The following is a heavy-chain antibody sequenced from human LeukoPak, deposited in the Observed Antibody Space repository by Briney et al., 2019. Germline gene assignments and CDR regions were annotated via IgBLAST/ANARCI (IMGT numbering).Heavy chain of an antibody. CDR3: ARESHGELYFDS. D-gene: IGHD4-17*01. V-gene: IGHV3-30*03. CDR2: TSYDGSNE. CDR1: GFTFSSYG. Sequence: GGSLRLSCAASGFTFSSYGMHWVRQAPGKGLEWVAVTSYDGSNEFYADSVRGRFTISRDNSKNTLFLQMNSLRTEDTAFYYCARESHGELYFDSWGQGTLVTVSS. J-gene: IGHJ4*02.